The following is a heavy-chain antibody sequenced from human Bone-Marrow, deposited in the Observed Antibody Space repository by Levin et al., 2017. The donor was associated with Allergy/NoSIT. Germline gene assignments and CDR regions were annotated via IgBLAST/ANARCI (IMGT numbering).Heavy chain of an antibody. CDR1: GFTTRFSFSAYA. D-gene: IGHD5-12*01. V-gene: IGHV3-23*01. J-gene: IGHJ6*02. CDR3: AKNGGYSGYDLAGMDV. Sequence: GESLKISCTATGFTTRFSFSAYAMSWVRQAPGKGLEWVSGIVGSGENTYYADSVKGRFTISRDNSENTLYLQMNSLRAEDTAVYYCAKNGGYSGYDLAGMDVWGQGTTVTVSS. CDR2: IVGSGENT.